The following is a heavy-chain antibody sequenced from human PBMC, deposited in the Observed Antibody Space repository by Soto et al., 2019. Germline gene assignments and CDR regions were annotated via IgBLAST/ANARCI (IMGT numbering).Heavy chain of an antibody. CDR2: IKQDGSEK. D-gene: IGHD6-6*01. V-gene: IGHV3-7*03. J-gene: IGHJ3*02. CDR1: GFTFSNAW. Sequence: GGSLRLSCAASGFTFSNAWMSWVRQAPGKGLEWVANIKQDGSEKYYVDSVKGRFTISRDNAKNSLYLQMNSLRAEDTAVYYCARDPSNAFDIWGQGTMVTVSS. CDR3: ARDPSNAFDI.